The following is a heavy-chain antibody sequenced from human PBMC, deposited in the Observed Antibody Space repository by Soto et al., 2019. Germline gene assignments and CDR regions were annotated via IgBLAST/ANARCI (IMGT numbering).Heavy chain of an antibody. D-gene: IGHD4-17*01. CDR1: GFTFNHYA. CDR3: AKDSTVTTSLYFYYYGFDV. CDR2: VSGRGGST. Sequence: VHLLESGGGLVQPGGSLRLACTASGFTFNHYAMSWVRQAPGKGLEWVSAVSGRGGSTKYADSVKGRFIISRDNSNSTLYLQMYSLRGEDTAVYYWAKDSTVTTSLYFYYYGFDVWGQGTTVTVSS. V-gene: IGHV3-23*01. J-gene: IGHJ6*02.